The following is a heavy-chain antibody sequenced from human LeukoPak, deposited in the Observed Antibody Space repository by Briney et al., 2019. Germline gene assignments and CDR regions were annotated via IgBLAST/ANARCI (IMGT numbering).Heavy chain of an antibody. J-gene: IGHJ4*02. V-gene: IGHV3-23*01. Sequence: GGSLRLSCAASGFTFSSYSMTWVRQAPGKELEWVSGISGSGGSTYYADSVKGRFTISRDNSKNTLYLQMNSLRAEDTAVYYCAKDRYYDSSGPSDYWGQGTLVTVSS. D-gene: IGHD3-22*01. CDR3: AKDRYYDSSGPSDY. CDR1: GFTFSSYS. CDR2: ISGSGGST.